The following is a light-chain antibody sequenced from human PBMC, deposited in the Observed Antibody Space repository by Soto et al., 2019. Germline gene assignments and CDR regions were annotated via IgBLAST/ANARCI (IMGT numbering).Light chain of an antibody. Sequence: QSVLTQPASVSGSPGQSITISCTGTSSDLAIYNYVSWYQQQPGKAPKLMIYQVTNRPSGVSNRFSGSRSGNTASLTIPGPPAEDEADYYCSSYTDSSNYVFGTGTKVTVL. J-gene: IGLJ1*01. CDR2: QVT. CDR1: SSDLAIYNY. CDR3: SSYTDSSNYV. V-gene: IGLV2-14*01.